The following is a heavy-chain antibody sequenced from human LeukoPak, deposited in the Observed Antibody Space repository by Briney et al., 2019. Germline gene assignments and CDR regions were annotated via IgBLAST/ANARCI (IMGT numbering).Heavy chain of an antibody. CDR1: GGSISSGDYY. CDR3: ARVIGYDQLDY. V-gene: IGHV4-31*03. CDR2: IHYSGST. D-gene: IGHD5-12*01. J-gene: IGHJ4*02. Sequence: SETLSLTCSVSGGSISSGDYYWSWIRQHPGKGLGWIGYIHYSGSTYYNPSLKSRVSISVSTSKNRFSLQLSSVTAADTAVYYCARVIGYDQLDYWGQGTLVTVSS.